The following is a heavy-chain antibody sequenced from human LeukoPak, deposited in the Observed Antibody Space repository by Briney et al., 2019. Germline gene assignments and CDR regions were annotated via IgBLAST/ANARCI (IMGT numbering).Heavy chain of an antibody. CDR3: ASFDDSSGYYDY. J-gene: IGHJ4*02. CDR2: ISSSSSYI. CDR1: GFTFSSYS. Sequence: GRSLRLSCAASGFTFSSYSMNWVRQAPGKGLEWVSSISSSSSYIYYADSVKGRFTISRDNAKNSLYLQMNSLRAEDTAVYYCASFDDSSGYYDYWGQGTLVTVSS. D-gene: IGHD3-22*01. V-gene: IGHV3-21*01.